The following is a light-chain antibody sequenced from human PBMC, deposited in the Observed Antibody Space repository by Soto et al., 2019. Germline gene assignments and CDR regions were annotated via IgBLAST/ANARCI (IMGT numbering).Light chain of an antibody. V-gene: IGKV3-20*01. Sequence: IVVTQSPGTVALSPGEGATLSCRASQSVSKYLAWYQQKPGQAPRLLSYGASSRATGIPDSFSGSGSGTDFTLTISRLESDDLALYYCQQYGGSPQTCAQEPKVDIK. CDR3: QQYGGSPQT. CDR1: QSVSKY. CDR2: GAS. J-gene: IGKJ1*01.